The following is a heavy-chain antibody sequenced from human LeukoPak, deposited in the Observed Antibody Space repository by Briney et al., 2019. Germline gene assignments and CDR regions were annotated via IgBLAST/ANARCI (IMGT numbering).Heavy chain of an antibody. Sequence: GGSLILSCAASGLTFNIYDMHWVRQAPGKGLEWVSVISAGGGTKDYADSVRGRFTVSRDNSRNTLFLQMNSLRAEDTAIYYCAKDQEGYHRPIDYWGQGTLVTVSS. CDR3: AKDQEGYHRPIDY. J-gene: IGHJ4*02. D-gene: IGHD5-24*01. V-gene: IGHV3-23*01. CDR1: GLTFNIYD. CDR2: ISAGGGTK.